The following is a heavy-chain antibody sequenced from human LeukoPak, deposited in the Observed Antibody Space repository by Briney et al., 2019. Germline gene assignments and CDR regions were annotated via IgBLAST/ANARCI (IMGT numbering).Heavy chain of an antibody. D-gene: IGHD3-10*01. CDR3: ASRSGSYYPSSVAGTDY. CDR1: GFTFSGSA. V-gene: IGHV3-73*01. Sequence: PGGSLRLSCAASGFTFSGSALHWVRQASGKGLEWVGRIRSTANGYATAYAASVKGRFTISRDNAKNSLYLQMNSLRAEDTAVYYCASRSGSYYPSSVAGTDYWGQGTLVTVSS. CDR2: IRSTANGYAT. J-gene: IGHJ4*02.